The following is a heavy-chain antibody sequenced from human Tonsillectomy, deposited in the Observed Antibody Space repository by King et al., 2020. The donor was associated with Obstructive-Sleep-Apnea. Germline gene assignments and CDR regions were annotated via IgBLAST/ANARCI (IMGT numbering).Heavy chain of an antibody. J-gene: IGHJ4*02. D-gene: IGHD1-1*01. Sequence: QLVQSGAEVKKPGESLKISCKGSGYRFTSYWIGWVRQMPGKGLEWMGIIYPGDSDTRYSPSFQGQVTLSADKSISTAYLQWSSLKASDTAMYYCARGGDTWNDWVRSNFDYWGQGTLVTVSS. CDR2: IYPGDSDT. CDR1: GYRFTSYW. V-gene: IGHV5-51*01. CDR3: ARGGDTWNDWVRSNFDY.